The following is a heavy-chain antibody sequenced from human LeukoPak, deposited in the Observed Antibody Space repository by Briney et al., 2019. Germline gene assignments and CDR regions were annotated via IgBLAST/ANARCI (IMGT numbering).Heavy chain of an antibody. V-gene: IGHV4-61*02. J-gene: IGHJ4*02. CDR1: GVSISSGSYY. CDR2: IYTSGST. Sequence: SQTLSLTCTVSGVSISSGSYYWSWIRQPAGKGLEWIGRIYTSGSTNYNPSLKSRVTISVDTSKNQFSLKLSSVTAADTAVYYCARGSGWYGYWGQGTLVTVSS. D-gene: IGHD6-19*01. CDR3: ARGSGWYGY.